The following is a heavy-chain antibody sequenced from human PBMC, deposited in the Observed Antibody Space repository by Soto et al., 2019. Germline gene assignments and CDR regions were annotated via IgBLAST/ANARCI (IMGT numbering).Heavy chain of an antibody. CDR2: ISAYNGNT. CDR3: ARCRTKDSSSSLAYNWFDP. V-gene: IGHV1-18*01. D-gene: IGHD6-6*01. J-gene: IGHJ5*02. CDR1: GYTFTSYG. Sequence: ASVKVSCKASGYTFTSYGISWVRQAPGQGLEWMGWISAYNGNTNYAQKLQGRVTMTTDTSTSTAYMELRSLRSDDTAVYYWARCRTKDSSSSLAYNWFDPWGQGTLVTVSS.